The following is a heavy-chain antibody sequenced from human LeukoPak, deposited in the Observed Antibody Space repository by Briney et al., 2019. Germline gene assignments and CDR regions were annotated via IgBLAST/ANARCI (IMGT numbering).Heavy chain of an antibody. J-gene: IGHJ4*02. V-gene: IGHV3-11*01. Sequence: GGSLRLSCTTSGFIFSDYYMSWIRQAPGKGLEWVSYISSSGSIIYYADSVKGRFTISRDNAKNSLYLQMNSLRAEDTAVYYCARGSGSSWYFYFDYWGQGTLVTVSS. CDR1: GFIFSDYY. CDR3: ARGSGSSWYFYFDY. CDR2: ISSSGSII. D-gene: IGHD6-13*01.